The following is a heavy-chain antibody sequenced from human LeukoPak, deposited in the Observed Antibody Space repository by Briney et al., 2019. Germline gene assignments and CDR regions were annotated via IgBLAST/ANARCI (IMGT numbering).Heavy chain of an antibody. Sequence: NPSETLSLTCTVSGGSISSGSYYWSWIRQPPGKGLEWIGYLYYSGSTNYNPSLKSRVTMSVDTSKNQFSLKLYSVTAADTAVYYCAALGYFDYWGQGTLVTVSS. CDR1: GGSISSGSYY. CDR3: AALGYFDY. J-gene: IGHJ4*02. V-gene: IGHV4-61*01. D-gene: IGHD3-16*01. CDR2: LYYSGST.